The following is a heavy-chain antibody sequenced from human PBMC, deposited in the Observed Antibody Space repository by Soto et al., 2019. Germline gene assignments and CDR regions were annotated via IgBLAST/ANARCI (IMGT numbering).Heavy chain of an antibody. Sequence: SQTLSLTCAISGDSVSSDITSWNWIRQSPSRGLEWLGRTYYRSKWFHDYAASVKSRITINPDTSKNQFSLELNSMTPEDTAVYYCARENARDGWGQGTVVTVSS. V-gene: IGHV6-1*01. CDR1: GDSVSSDITS. J-gene: IGHJ3*01. CDR3: ARENARDG. CDR2: TYYRSKWFH.